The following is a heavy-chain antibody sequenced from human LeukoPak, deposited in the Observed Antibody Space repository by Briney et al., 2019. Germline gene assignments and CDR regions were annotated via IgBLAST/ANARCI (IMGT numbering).Heavy chain of an antibody. CDR3: ARERHYGSGSSFDY. CDR2: IKQDGSEK. Sequence: GGSLRLSCAASGFTFSSYWMSWVRQAPGKGLEWVANIKQDGSEKYYVDSVKGRFTISRDNAKNSLYLQMNSLRAEDTAVYYCARERHYGSGSSFDYWGQGTLVTVSS. V-gene: IGHV3-7*01. J-gene: IGHJ4*02. CDR1: GFTFSSYW. D-gene: IGHD3-10*01.